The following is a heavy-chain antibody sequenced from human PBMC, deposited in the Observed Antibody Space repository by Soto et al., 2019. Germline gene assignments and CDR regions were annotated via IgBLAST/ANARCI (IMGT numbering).Heavy chain of an antibody. CDR1: GYIFTSYG. V-gene: IGHV1-18*01. J-gene: IGHJ4*02. CDR3: ARRSGFCSSTSCYDDY. Sequence: QVHLVQSGAEVKKPGASVKVSCKASGYIFTSYGISWVRQAPGQVLEWMGWISVYNGDTRYAQKVQGRVTITADPYTNTAYMELRTLRSDDTAVYYCARRSGFCSSTSCYDDYWGQGTLVTVSS. D-gene: IGHD2-2*03. CDR2: ISVYNGDT.